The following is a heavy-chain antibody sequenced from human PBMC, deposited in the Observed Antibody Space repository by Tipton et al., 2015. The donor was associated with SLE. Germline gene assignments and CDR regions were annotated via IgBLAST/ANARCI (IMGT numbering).Heavy chain of an antibody. J-gene: IGHJ3*02. CDR1: GFTFSTYG. CDR2: ISGTDNST. V-gene: IGHV3-23*01. D-gene: IGHD1-26*01. Sequence: SLRLSCAASGFTFSTYGMRWVRQSPEKGLAWVSSISGTDNSTYYADSVKGRFTISRDNAKNTVYLQMNSLTVEDTALYYCARGILGDPVAFDMWGQGTMAIVSS. CDR3: ARGILGDPVAFDM.